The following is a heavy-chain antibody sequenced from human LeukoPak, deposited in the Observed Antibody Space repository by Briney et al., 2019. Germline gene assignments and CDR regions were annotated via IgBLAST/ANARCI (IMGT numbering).Heavy chain of an antibody. J-gene: IGHJ4*02. CDR2: IGGSGGST. D-gene: IGHD6-19*01. CDR1: GFTFSSYA. CDR3: ANTEWLADNFDY. V-gene: IGHV3-23*01. Sequence: GGSLRLSCAASGFTFSSYAMSWVRQAPGKGLEWVSAIGGSGGSTYYADSVKGRFTISRDNSKNTLYLQMNSLRAEDTAVYYCANTEWLADNFDYWGQGTLVTVSS.